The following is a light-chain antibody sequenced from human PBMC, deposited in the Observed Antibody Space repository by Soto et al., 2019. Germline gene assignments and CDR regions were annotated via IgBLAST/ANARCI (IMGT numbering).Light chain of an antibody. CDR3: SSYTSSSTVV. J-gene: IGLJ2*01. CDR1: FSNIGSSS. V-gene: IGLV1-44*01. Sequence: QSVLTQPPSVSGTPGQRVTISCSGSFSNIGSSSVNWYQQFPGTAPKLLMYNDNQWPSGVPDRFSGSRSGTSASLAISGLQSEDEADYYCSSYTSSSTVVFGGGTKLTVL. CDR2: NDN.